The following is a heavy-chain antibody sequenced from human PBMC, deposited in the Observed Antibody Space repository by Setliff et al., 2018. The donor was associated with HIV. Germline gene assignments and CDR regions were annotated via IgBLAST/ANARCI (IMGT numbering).Heavy chain of an antibody. V-gene: IGHV4-39*07. CDR2: INHSGST. J-gene: IGHJ2*01. Sequence: TSETLSLTCTVSGGSINSSTYYWGWIRQPPGKGLEWIGEINHSGSTTYHPSLRSRATISVDTSKNQFSLKLNSVTAAGTALYYCARDPTTVTSRWYFDLWGRGTLVTVSS. CDR1: GGSINSSTYY. CDR3: ARDPTTVTSRWYFDL. D-gene: IGHD4-17*01.